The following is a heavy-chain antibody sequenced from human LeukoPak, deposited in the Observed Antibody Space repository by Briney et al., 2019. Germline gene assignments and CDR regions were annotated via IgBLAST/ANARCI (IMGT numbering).Heavy chain of an antibody. V-gene: IGHV4-59*01. CDR2: IYYSGST. CDR1: GGSISSYY. CDR3: ARANPSHWFDP. Sequence: SETLSLTCTVSGGSISSYYWSWIRQPPGKGLKWIGYIYYSGSTNYNPSLKRRVTISVDTSKNQFSLKLSSVTAADTAVYYCARANPSHWFDPWGQGTLVTVSS. J-gene: IGHJ5*02. D-gene: IGHD1-14*01.